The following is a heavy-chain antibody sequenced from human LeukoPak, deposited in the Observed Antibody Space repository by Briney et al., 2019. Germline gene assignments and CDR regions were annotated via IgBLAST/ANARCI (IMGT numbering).Heavy chain of an antibody. Sequence: GGSLRLSCAASGFTVSNNYMSWVRQAPGKGLEWVSVIYSGGSTYYADSVKGRFTISRDNSKNTLYLQMNSLRAEDTAVYYCARSPYYYGSGSYYNVPVWYFDYWGQGTLVTVSS. CDR2: IYSGGST. V-gene: IGHV3-53*01. D-gene: IGHD3-10*01. J-gene: IGHJ4*02. CDR1: GFTVSNNY. CDR3: ARSPYYYGSGSYYNVPVWYFDY.